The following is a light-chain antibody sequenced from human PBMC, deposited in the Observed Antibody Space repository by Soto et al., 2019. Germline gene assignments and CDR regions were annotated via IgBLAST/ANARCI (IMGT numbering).Light chain of an antibody. J-gene: IGLJ2*01. CDR1: SSDVGTYNL. V-gene: IGLV2-23*01. CDR3: CSYATTNTP. CDR2: EGS. Sequence: QSALTQPASVSGSPRQSIIISCTGTSSDVGTYNLVSWYQQHPGKAPKLIIYEGSKRPSGVSNRFSGSRSGNTASLTISGLQAEDEADYYCCSYATTNTPFGGGTKVTVL.